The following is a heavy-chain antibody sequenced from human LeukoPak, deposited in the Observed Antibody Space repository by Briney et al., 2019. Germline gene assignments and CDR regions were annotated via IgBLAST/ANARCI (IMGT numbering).Heavy chain of an antibody. D-gene: IGHD1-26*01. CDR3: GKDATSGKSMWDHFDS. Sequence: PLGAPRPSCVAPWLTFNIYSMSCVRAGPGRGLGGGAGVFGGADIHYAYSVKGRFTASRDDSKNTVYLHMSSLRVEDTAIYFCGKDATSGKSMWDHFDSWGQGTLVTVST. V-gene: IGHV3-23*01. CDR2: VFGGADI. J-gene: IGHJ4*02. CDR1: WLTFNIYS.